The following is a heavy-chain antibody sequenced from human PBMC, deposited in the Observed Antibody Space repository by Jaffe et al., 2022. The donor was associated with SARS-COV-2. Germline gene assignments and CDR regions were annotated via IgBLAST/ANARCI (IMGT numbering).Heavy chain of an antibody. D-gene: IGHD3-22*01. J-gene: IGHJ4*02. CDR1: GDSISSGISY. Sequence: QVQLQESGPGLVKPSQTLSLTCSVSGDSISSGISYWSWIRQPAGKGLEWIGHIYTSGTANYNPSLKSRVTISVDTSKNQFSLKLSSVTAADTAVYFCAKEHYDSSAYSFPSDCWGQGTLVTVSS. V-gene: IGHV4-61*02. CDR3: AKEHYDSSAYSFPSDC. CDR2: IYTSGTA.